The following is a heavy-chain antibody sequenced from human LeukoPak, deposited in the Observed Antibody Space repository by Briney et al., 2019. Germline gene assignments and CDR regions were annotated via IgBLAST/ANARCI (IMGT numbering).Heavy chain of an antibody. CDR2: INPSGGST. V-gene: IGHV1-46*01. J-gene: IGHJ4*02. Sequence: ASVKVSCKASGYTVTSYDINWVRQAPGQGLEWMGIINPSGGSTSYAQKFQGRVTMTRDTSTSTVYMELSSLRSEDTAVYYCARELYCSSTSCYTVFDYWGQGTLVTVSS. CDR1: GYTVTSYD. CDR3: ARELYCSSTSCYTVFDY. D-gene: IGHD2-2*02.